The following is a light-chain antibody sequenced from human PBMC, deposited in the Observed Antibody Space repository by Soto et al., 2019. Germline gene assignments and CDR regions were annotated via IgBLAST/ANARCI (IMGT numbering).Light chain of an antibody. V-gene: IGLV4-60*02. J-gene: IGLJ2*01. CDR3: ETWDSNTRV. CDR2: LESSGSY. CDR1: SGHSSSI. Sequence: QPVLTQSSSASASLGSSVRLTCTLSSGHSSSIIAWHQQQPGKAPRFLMRLESSGSYNKGSGIPDRFSGSSSGADRCLTISNLQFEDEADYYCETWDSNTRVFGGGTKVTVL.